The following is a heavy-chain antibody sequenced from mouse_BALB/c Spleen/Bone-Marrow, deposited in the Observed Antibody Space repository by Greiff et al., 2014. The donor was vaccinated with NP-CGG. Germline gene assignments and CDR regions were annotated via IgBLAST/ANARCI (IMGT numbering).Heavy chain of an antibody. D-gene: IGHD2-3*01. J-gene: IGHJ3*01. CDR3: VRGGWLLLFAY. CDR1: GFNIKDTY. Sequence: EVKLKQSGAELVKPGASVALSCTASGFNIKDTYMHWVQQRPGKGLEWIGGIDPANGNTKDDTKFLGKATITADTSSNTAYFQLSSLTSEDTAVYYCVRGGWLLLFAYWGQGTLVTVSA. V-gene: IGHV14-3*02. CDR2: IDPANGNT.